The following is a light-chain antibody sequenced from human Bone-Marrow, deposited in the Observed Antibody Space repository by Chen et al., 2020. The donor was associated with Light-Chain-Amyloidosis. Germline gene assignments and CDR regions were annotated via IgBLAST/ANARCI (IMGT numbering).Light chain of an antibody. J-gene: IGLJ3*02. CDR1: NIGATS. V-gene: IGLV3-21*02. CDR3: QVCESSSDRPV. Sequence: SYVLTQPSSVSVAPGQTATIACGGNNIGATSVHWYQQTPGQAPLLVVYDDSDRPSGLPERLSGPNTANTATLTTSRVEAGEEADDYCQVCESSSDRPVFGGGTKLTVL. CDR2: DDS.